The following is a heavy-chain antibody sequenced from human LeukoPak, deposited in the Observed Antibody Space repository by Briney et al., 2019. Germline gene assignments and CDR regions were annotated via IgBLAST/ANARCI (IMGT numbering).Heavy chain of an antibody. J-gene: IGHJ5*02. D-gene: IGHD3-3*01. CDR2: ISAYNGNT. CDR1: GYTFTSYG. Sequence: GASVKVSCKASGYTFTSYGISWVRQAPGQGLEWMGWISAYNGNTNYAQKLQGRVTMTTDTSTSTAYMELRSLRSDDTAVYYCARDLYDFWRGYWTWFDPWGQGTLVTVSS. CDR3: ARDLYDFWRGYWTWFDP. V-gene: IGHV1-18*01.